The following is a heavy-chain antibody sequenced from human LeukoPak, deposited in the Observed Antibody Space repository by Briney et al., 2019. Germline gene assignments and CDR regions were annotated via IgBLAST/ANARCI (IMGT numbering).Heavy chain of an antibody. Sequence: GGSLRLSCAASGFTFSSYAMSWVRQAPGKGLEWVSAISGSGGSTYYADSVKGRFTISRDNSKNTLYLQMNSLRAEDTAVYYCAKDLRRADLTYYDFWSGSIGAFDIWGQGTMVTVSS. CDR1: GFTFSSYA. D-gene: IGHD3-3*01. J-gene: IGHJ3*02. V-gene: IGHV3-23*01. CDR3: AKDLRRADLTYYDFWSGSIGAFDI. CDR2: ISGSGGST.